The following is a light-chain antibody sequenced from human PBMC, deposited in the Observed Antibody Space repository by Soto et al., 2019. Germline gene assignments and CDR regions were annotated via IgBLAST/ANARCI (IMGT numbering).Light chain of an antibody. V-gene: IGKV3-11*01. CDR1: QSVSSY. Sequence: EIVLTQSPGTLSLSPGERATLSCRASQSVSSYLAWYKQKPGQAPRLLIYYTSNRATGIPARFSGSGSGTDFTLTINSLAPEDFAVYYCHQRRQWPLTFGGGTKWIS. CDR3: HQRRQWPLT. J-gene: IGKJ4*01. CDR2: YTS.